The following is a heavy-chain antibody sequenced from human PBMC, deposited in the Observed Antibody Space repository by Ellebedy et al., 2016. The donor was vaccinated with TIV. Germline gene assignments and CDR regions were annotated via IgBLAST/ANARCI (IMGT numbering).Heavy chain of an antibody. D-gene: IGHD3-10*01. J-gene: IGHJ5*02. CDR3: ARVWFGEFTNWFDP. CDR1: GFTFSNYA. CDR2: ISYDGSNK. Sequence: PGGSLRLSCAASGFTFSNYAMHWVRQAPGKGREWVAVISYDGSNKYYADSVKGRFTISRDNSKNTLYLQMNSLRAEDTAVYYCARVWFGEFTNWFDPWGQGTLVTVSS. V-gene: IGHV3-30*01.